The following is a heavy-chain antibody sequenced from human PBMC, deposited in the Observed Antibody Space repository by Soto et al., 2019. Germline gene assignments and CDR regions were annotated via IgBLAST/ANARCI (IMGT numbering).Heavy chain of an antibody. CDR1: GYTFTSYD. CDR2: MNPNSGNT. Sequence: QVQLVQSGAEVKKPGASVKVSCKASGYTFTSYDINWVRQATGQGLEWMGWMNPNSGNTGYAQKFHGRVTMTRNTSISTAYMELSSLRSEDTAVYFCARAGSYYGSGTYGMDVWGQGTTVTVSS. D-gene: IGHD3-10*01. J-gene: IGHJ6*02. V-gene: IGHV1-8*01. CDR3: ARAGSYYGSGTYGMDV.